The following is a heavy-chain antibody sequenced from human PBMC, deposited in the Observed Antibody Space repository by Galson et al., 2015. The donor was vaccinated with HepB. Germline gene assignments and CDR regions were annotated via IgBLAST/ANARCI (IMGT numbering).Heavy chain of an antibody. CDR2: INPSGGSR. J-gene: IGHJ6*02. V-gene: IGHV1-46*04. CDR1: GYTFTSYY. CDR3: ARDPLGLYYYGMDV. Sequence: SVKVSCKASGYTFTSYYIHWVRQAPGQGLEWMGIINPSGGSRSYAQKLQGRVTMTRDTSTRTVYMELSSLKSEDTAVYYCARDPLGLYYYGMDVWGQGTTVTVSS.